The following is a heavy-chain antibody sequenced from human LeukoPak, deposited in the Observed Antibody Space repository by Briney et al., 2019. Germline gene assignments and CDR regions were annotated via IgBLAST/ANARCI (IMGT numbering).Heavy chain of an antibody. CDR3: ARTDSVPAGDYHYWYMDV. Sequence: GASVKVSCKASGFTLIDYIHWVRQDPRQGLQWMGWIKPCSGDTDYAQRFQGRVTMTRDTSISTVYMELSSLGSDDTAVYYCARTDSVPAGDYHYWYMDVWGKGTTVTVSS. CDR1: GFTLIDY. CDR2: IKPCSGDT. J-gene: IGHJ6*03. D-gene: IGHD2-2*01. V-gene: IGHV1-2*02.